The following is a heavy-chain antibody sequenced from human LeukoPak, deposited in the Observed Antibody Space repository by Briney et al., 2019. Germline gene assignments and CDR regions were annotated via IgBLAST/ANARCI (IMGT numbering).Heavy chain of an antibody. V-gene: IGHV4-59*01. CDR3: AREARYDPYFDP. CDR2: IYYSGST. J-gene: IGHJ5*02. Sequence: SETLSLTCTVSGGSISSYYWSWIRHPPGKGLEWIGYIYYSGSTNYNPSLKSRVTISVDTSKNQFSLKLSSVTAADTAVYYCAREARYDPYFDPWGQGTLVTISS. D-gene: IGHD3-3*01. CDR1: GGSISSYY.